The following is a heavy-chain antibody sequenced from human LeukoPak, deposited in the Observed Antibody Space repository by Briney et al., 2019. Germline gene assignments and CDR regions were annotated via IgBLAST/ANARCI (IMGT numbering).Heavy chain of an antibody. CDR2: INTNGANT. V-gene: IGHV3-64*05. CDR3: VKGLDYSSSQMDS. Sequence: GGSLRLSCSASGFTFKSYAMHWVCQAPGKGLEYVSSINTNGANTYYADSVKGRFTISRDNSRNTVYVQMNSLTPEDTAVYYCVKGLDYSSSQMDSWGQGTLVTVSS. CDR1: GFTFKSYA. D-gene: IGHD6-6*01. J-gene: IGHJ4*02.